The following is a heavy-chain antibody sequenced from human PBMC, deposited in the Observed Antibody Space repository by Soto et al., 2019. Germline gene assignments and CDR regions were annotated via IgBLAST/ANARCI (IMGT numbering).Heavy chain of an antibody. V-gene: IGHV3-33*01. CDR2: IWYDGSNK. CDR3: ARDLSPAKKYYYYGMDV. CDR1: GFTFSSYG. Sequence: QVQLVESGGGVVQPGMSLRLSCAASGFTFSSYGMHWVRQAPGKGLEWVAVIWYDGSNKYYADSVKGRFTISRDNSKNTLYLQMNSLRAEDTAVYYCARDLSPAKKYYYYGMDVWGQGTTVTVSS. J-gene: IGHJ6*02.